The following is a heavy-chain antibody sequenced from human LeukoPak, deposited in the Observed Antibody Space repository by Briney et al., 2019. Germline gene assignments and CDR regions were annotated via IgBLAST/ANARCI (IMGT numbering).Heavy chain of an antibody. CDR2: IRYDGSNK. J-gene: IGHJ4*02. Sequence: GGSLRLSCAASGFTFSSYGMHWVRQAPGKGLEWVAFIRYDGSNKYYADSVKGRFTISRDNSKNTLYLQMNSLRAEDTVVYYCAKDYSGYCSGGSCYSPGYFDYWGQGTLVTVSS. V-gene: IGHV3-30*02. D-gene: IGHD2-15*01. CDR3: AKDYSGYCSGGSCYSPGYFDY. CDR1: GFTFSSYG.